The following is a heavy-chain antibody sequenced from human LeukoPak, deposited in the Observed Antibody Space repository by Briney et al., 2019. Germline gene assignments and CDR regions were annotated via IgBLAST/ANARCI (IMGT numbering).Heavy chain of an antibody. CDR3: ARETMRYRSSTSCYKGELDY. J-gene: IGHJ4*02. D-gene: IGHD2-2*02. V-gene: IGHV1-69*13. CDR1: GGTFSSYA. Sequence: SVKVSCKASGGTFSSYAISWVRQAPGQGLEWMGGIIPIFGTANYAQKFQGRVTITADESTSTAYMELSSLRSEDTAVYYCARETMRYRSSTSCYKGELDYWGQGTLVTVSS. CDR2: IIPIFGTA.